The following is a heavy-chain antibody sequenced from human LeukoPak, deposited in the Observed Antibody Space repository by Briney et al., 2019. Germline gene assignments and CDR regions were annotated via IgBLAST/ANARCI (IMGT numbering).Heavy chain of an antibody. J-gene: IGHJ4*02. CDR1: GFPFTNHA. D-gene: IGHD4-17*01. CDR3: AKDRPTLFY. CDR2: ISGSGGST. V-gene: IGHV3-23*01. Sequence: GGSLRLSCTVSGFPFTNHAMSWVRQAPGKGLEWVSGISGSGGSTYYPDSVKGRFTISRDNSKNTLYLQMNSLRAEDTAVYYCAKDRPTLFYWGQGTLVTVSS.